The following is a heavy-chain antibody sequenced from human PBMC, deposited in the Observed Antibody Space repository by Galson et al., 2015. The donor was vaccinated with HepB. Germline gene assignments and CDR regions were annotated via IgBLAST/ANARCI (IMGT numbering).Heavy chain of an antibody. CDR3: ARDGSSSWYLNSYYYYGMDV. D-gene: IGHD6-13*01. Sequence: SVKVSCKASGYTFTSYGISWVRQAPGQGLEWMGWISAYNGNTNYAQKLQGRVTMTTDTSTSTAYMELRSLRSDDTAVYYCARDGSSSWYLNSYYYYGMDVWGQGTTVTVSS. J-gene: IGHJ6*02. V-gene: IGHV1-18*04. CDR1: GYTFTSYG. CDR2: ISAYNGNT.